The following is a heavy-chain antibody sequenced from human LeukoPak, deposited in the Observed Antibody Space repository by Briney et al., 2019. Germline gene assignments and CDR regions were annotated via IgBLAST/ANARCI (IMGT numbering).Heavy chain of an antibody. J-gene: IGHJ6*03. D-gene: IGHD3-16*02. CDR2: ISSSGST. CDR3: ATPGGGFEAWSDRHTMDV. V-gene: IGHV4-31*02. Sequence: PSQTLSLTCTVSGGSISSGGYYWTWLRQHPGKGLEWIGYISSSGSTYYNPSLKSRLNMSIDTYENQFSLKLSSVTAADTAVYYCATPGGGFEAWSDRHTMDVWGKGTTVIVSS. CDR1: GGSISSGGYY.